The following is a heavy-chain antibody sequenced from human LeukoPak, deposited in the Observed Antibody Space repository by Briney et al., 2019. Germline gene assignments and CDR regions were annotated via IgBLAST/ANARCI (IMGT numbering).Heavy chain of an antibody. CDR1: GGSISSYY. J-gene: IGHJ3*02. CDR2: IYYSGST. Sequence: SETLSLTCTVSGGSISSYYWSWLRQPPGKGLEWIGYIYYSGSTNYNPSLKSRVTISVDTSKNQFSLKLSSVTAADTAVYYCARDHGTSGAFDIWGQGTMVTVSS. D-gene: IGHD3-10*01. V-gene: IGHV4-59*12. CDR3: ARDHGTSGAFDI.